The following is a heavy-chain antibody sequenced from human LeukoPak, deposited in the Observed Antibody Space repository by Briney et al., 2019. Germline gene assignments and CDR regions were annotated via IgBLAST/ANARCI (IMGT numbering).Heavy chain of an antibody. CDR2: IYHSGST. CDR3: ARHPTFSGYEYYFDN. J-gene: IGHJ4*02. D-gene: IGHD5-12*01. Sequence: SETLSLTCTVSGVSISSSDYYWGWIRQPPGKGLEWIGSIYHSGSTYYNPSLKSRVTISVDTSKNQFSLKVSSVTVADTAVYYCARHPTFSGYEYYFDNWGQGTLVTVSS. CDR1: GVSISSSDYY. V-gene: IGHV4-39*01.